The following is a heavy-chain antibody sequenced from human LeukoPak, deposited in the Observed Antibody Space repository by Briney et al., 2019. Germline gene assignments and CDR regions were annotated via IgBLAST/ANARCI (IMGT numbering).Heavy chain of an antibody. CDR1: GFTFSNFA. D-gene: IGHD3-9*01. J-gene: IGHJ4*02. CDR3: AKSIDFTGYSSWDY. CDR2: ISGGGIRT. Sequence: GGSLRLSCSASGFTFSNFAMSWVRQAPGKGLEWVSGISGGGIRTFSADSVKGRFTISRDNSKNTLYLQIHSLRAEDTAVYYCAKSIDFTGYSSWDYWGRGTLVTVSS. V-gene: IGHV3-23*01.